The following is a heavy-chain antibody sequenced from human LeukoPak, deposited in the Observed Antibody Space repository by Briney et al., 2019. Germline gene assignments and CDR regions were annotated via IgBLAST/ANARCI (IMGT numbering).Heavy chain of an antibody. V-gene: IGHV3-48*04. D-gene: IGHD4-17*01. CDR3: ARHGGPYGDFEDFDY. Sequence: PGGSLRLSCAASGFTFSIYSTNWVRQAPGKGLEWVSYISSSSNTIHYADSVKGRFTISRDNAKNSLYLQMNSLRAEDTAVYYCARHGGPYGDFEDFDYWGQGTLVTVSS. J-gene: IGHJ4*02. CDR2: ISSSSNTI. CDR1: GFTFSIYS.